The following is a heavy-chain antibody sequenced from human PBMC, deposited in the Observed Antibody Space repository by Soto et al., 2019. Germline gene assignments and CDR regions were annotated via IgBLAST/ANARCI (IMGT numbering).Heavy chain of an antibody. CDR1: GGSINTDHYH. Sequence: QVQLQESGPGLVRPSQTLSLTCSVSGGSINTDHYHWTWMRQPPGKGLEWIGYIHYSGSVYYNPSLQSRLSMSIDTSKNMFSLKLSSMTAADTAVYFCVREDDGGDRDYYGLDVWGQGTTVIVS. CDR2: IHYSGSV. CDR3: VREDDGGDRDYYGLDV. J-gene: IGHJ6*02. D-gene: IGHD2-21*02. V-gene: IGHV4-30-4*01.